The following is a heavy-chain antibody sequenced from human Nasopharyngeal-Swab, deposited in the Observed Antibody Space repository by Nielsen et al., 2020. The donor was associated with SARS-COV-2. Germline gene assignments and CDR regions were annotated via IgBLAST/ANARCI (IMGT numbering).Heavy chain of an antibody. Sequence: SETLSLTCGVYGGSFSSYYWSWIRQPPGTGLEWIGEINHSGSTNYNPSLESRVTLSVDTSKNQFSLNPISVTAADTAVYYCATTGYSSVYYVHWGQGVLVTVSS. CDR1: GGSFSSYY. J-gene: IGHJ4*02. CDR3: ATTGYSSVYYVH. V-gene: IGHV4-34*01. D-gene: IGHD6-25*01. CDR2: INHSGST.